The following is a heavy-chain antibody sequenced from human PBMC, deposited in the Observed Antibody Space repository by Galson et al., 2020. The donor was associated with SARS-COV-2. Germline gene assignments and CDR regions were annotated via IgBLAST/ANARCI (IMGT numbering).Heavy chain of an antibody. Sequence: GESLKISCAASGFTFSSYSMHWVRQAPGKGLEWVAVIWYDGSNKYYADSVKGRFTISRDNSKNTLYLQMNSLRAEDTAVYYCAGSPSAYYGMDVRGTATTVSVS. CDR2: IWYDGSNK. CDR1: GFTFSSYS. J-gene: IGHJ6*04. V-gene: IGHV3-33*01. D-gene: IGHD2-15*01. CDR3: AGSPSAYYGMDV.